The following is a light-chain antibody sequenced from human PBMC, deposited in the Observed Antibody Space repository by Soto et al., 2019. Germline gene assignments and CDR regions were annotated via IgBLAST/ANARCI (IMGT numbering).Light chain of an antibody. CDR3: RTWDSSLSAVV. J-gene: IGLJ2*01. V-gene: IGLV1-51*01. CDR2: DNN. Sequence: QSVLTQPPSVSAAPGQKVTISCSGSSSNIGNNYVSWYQQLPGTAPKLLIYDNNKRPSGIPDRFSGSNSGTSATLGITGLQTGDEADYYCRTWDSSLSAVVFGGGTKVTVL. CDR1: SSNIGNNY.